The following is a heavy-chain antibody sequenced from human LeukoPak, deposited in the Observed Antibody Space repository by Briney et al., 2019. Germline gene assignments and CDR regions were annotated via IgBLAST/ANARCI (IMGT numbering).Heavy chain of an antibody. J-gene: IGHJ4*02. CDR2: IFYDGSNK. CDR3: ASSGGPSGYSSSSSYFDY. Sequence: GGSLRLSCAASGFTFSNYGMQWVRQAPGKGLEWVASIFYDGSNKYYADSVKGRFTISRDNSKNTLYLQMNSLRDEDTAVYYCASSGGPSGYSSSSSYFDYWGQGTLVTVSS. V-gene: IGHV3-30*19. D-gene: IGHD6-6*01. CDR1: GFTFSNYG.